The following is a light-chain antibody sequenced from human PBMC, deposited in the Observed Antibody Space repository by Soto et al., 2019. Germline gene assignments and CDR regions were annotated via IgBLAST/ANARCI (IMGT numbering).Light chain of an antibody. J-gene: IGKJ1*01. CDR1: QSINTY. V-gene: IGKV3-15*01. Sequence: EIVLTQSPGTLSLSPGEGATLSCRASQSINTYLAWYQQKPGQAPRLLIYGASTRATGIPARFSGSGSGTEFTLTISSLQSEDFAVYYCQQYNNWPQWTFGQGTKV. CDR2: GAS. CDR3: QQYNNWPQWT.